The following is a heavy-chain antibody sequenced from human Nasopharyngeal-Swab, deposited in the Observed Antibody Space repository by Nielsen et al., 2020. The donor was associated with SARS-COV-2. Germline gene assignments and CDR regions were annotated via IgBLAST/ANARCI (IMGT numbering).Heavy chain of an antibody. J-gene: IGHJ5*02. D-gene: IGHD5-12*01. Sequence: GESLKISCAASGFTFDDYGMSWVRQAPGKGLEWVSGINWNGGSTGYADSVKGRFTISRDNAKNSLYLQMNSLRAEDTALYYCARSGSGYARGWFDPWGQGTLVTVSS. CDR1: GFTFDDYG. CDR3: ARSGSGYARGWFDP. V-gene: IGHV3-20*04. CDR2: INWNGGST.